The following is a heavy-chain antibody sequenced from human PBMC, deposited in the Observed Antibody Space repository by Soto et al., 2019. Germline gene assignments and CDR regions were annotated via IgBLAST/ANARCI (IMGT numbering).Heavy chain of an antibody. CDR1: GFTVSNSY. Sequence: GGSLRLSCAASGFTVSNSYMSWVRQTPGRGLEWVSIIYSGGSTYYADSVKGRFTISRDNAKNSLYLQMNSLRDEDTAVYYCARSGYSNDYRYYYYGMDVWGQGTTVTVSS. J-gene: IGHJ6*02. V-gene: IGHV3-53*01. CDR2: IYSGGST. CDR3: ARSGYSNDYRYYYYGMDV. D-gene: IGHD5-18*01.